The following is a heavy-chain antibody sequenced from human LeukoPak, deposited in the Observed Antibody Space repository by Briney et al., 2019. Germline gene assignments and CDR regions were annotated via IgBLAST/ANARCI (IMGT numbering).Heavy chain of an antibody. Sequence: PGGSLRLSCAPSGYTFSSYAMSWVRQAPGEGLEWVSAICGSGGSTYYGDSVKGRFTISRNNTKNTLYQQMNSRRAEDTAVYYCAKGRWDPGYYFEYWGQGTLVTVSS. D-gene: IGHD1-26*01. V-gene: IGHV3-23*01. CDR1: GYTFSSYA. J-gene: IGHJ4*02. CDR3: AKGRWDPGYYFEY. CDR2: ICGSGGST.